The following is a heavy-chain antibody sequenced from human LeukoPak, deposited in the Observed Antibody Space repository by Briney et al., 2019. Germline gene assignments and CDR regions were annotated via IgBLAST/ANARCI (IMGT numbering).Heavy chain of an antibody. J-gene: IGHJ6*03. CDR2: ISSSSSYI. Sequence: GGSLRLSCAASGFTFSSYSMNWVRQAPGKGLEWVSSISSSSSYIYYADSVKGRFTISRDNAKNSLYLQMNSLRAEDTAVYYCARERSIAARHDYMDVWGKGTTVTVSS. CDR1: GFTFSSYS. V-gene: IGHV3-21*01. CDR3: ARERSIAARHDYMDV. D-gene: IGHD6-6*01.